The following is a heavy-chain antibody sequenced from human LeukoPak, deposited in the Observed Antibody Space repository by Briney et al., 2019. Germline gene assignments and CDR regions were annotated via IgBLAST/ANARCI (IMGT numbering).Heavy chain of an antibody. CDR2: IYTSGIT. CDR3: ARDAYYYDSSGYYYPGFDY. CDR1: GGSISSGSYY. D-gene: IGHD3-22*01. Sequence: SETLSLXCTVSGGSISSGSYYWSWIRQPAGKGLEWIGRIYTSGITNYNPSLKSRVTISVDTSKNQFSLKLSSVTAADTAVYYCARDAYYYDSSGYYYPGFDYWGQGTLVTVSS. J-gene: IGHJ4*02. V-gene: IGHV4-61*02.